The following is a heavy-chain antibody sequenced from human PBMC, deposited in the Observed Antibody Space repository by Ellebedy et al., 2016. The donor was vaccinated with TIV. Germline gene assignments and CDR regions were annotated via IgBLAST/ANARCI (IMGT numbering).Heavy chain of an antibody. CDR2: IYSGGGT. J-gene: IGHJ5*02. D-gene: IGHD6-19*01. Sequence: PGGSLRLSCAASGITVSTNYMSWVRQAPGRGPEWVSIIYSGGGTYYADSVKGRFTISRDNSKNTLYLQMNSLRAEDTAVYYCAKDLGIAVAGTAWGQGTLVTVSS. V-gene: IGHV3-66*01. CDR3: AKDLGIAVAGTA. CDR1: GITVSTNY.